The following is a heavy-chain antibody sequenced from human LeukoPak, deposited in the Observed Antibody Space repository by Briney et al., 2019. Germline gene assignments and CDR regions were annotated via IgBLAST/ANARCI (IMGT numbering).Heavy chain of an antibody. CDR3: SASPPGYRYGPTFDY. V-gene: IGHV3-15*01. Sequence: PGGSLRLCCAASGLTFSNAWMSWVRQAPGKGLEWVGRIKSKTDGGTTDYAAPVKGRFTISRDDSKNKLYLQMNSLKTEDTAVYYCSASPPGYRYGPTFDYWGQGTLVTVST. D-gene: IGHD5-18*01. CDR2: IKSKTDGGTT. J-gene: IGHJ4*02. CDR1: GLTFSNAW.